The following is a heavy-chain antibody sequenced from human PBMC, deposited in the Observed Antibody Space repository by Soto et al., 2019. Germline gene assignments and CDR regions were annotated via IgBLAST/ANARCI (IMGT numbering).Heavy chain of an antibody. CDR3: ASTFGGVIVDGTFDY. V-gene: IGHV1-69*02. D-gene: IGHD3-16*02. CDR2: IIPILGIA. J-gene: IGHJ4*02. Sequence: ASVKVSCKASGGTFSSYTISWVRQAPGQGLEWMGRIIPILGIANYAQKFQGRVTITADKSTSTAYMELSSLRSEDTAVYYCASTFGGVIVDGTFDYWGQGTLVTVSS. CDR1: GGTFSSYT.